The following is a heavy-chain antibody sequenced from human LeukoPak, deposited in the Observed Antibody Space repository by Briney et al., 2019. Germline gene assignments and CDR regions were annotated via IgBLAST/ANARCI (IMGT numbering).Heavy chain of an antibody. V-gene: IGHV4-4*07. CDR3: ARNRDYSFYYMDV. J-gene: IGHJ6*03. D-gene: IGHD4-17*01. Sequence: PSETLSLTCTVSGGSISSYYWSWIRQPAGKGLEWIGRIYTSGSITYNPSLKSRVSMSVDTSKNQFSLKLSSVTAADTAVYYCARNRDYSFYYMDVWGKGTTVTISS. CDR2: IYTSGSI. CDR1: GGSISSYY.